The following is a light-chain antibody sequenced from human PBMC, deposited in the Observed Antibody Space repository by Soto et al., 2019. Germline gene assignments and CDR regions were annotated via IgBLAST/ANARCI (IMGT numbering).Light chain of an antibody. Sequence: QSALTQPPSASGSPGQSVTISCTGTSSDVGGYNYVSWYQQHPGKAPKLMIYEVSKRPSGVPDRCSGSKSGNTASLTVSGLQAEDEADYYCSSYEGRNNWNFGTGTKLTVL. CDR3: SSYEGRNNWN. CDR1: SSDVGGYNY. J-gene: IGLJ1*01. V-gene: IGLV2-8*01. CDR2: EVS.